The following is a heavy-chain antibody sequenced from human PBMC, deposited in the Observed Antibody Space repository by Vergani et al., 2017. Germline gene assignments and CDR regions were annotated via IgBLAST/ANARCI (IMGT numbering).Heavy chain of an antibody. CDR3: ARERSQYNWNDGPGDP. CDR1: GFTFSDYY. Sequence: QVQLVESGGGLVKPGGSLRLSCAASGFTFSDYYMSWIRQAPGKGLEWVSYISSSSSYTNYADSVKGRFTISRDNAKNYLYLQMNSLRAEDTAVYYCARERSQYNWNDGPGDPWGQGTLVTVSS. D-gene: IGHD1-20*01. J-gene: IGHJ5*02. CDR2: ISSSSSYT. V-gene: IGHV3-11*06.